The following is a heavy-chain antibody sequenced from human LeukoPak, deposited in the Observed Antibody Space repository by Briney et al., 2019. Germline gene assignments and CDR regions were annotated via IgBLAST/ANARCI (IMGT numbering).Heavy chain of an antibody. CDR1: GFTFSSYA. D-gene: IGHD1-26*01. Sequence: PGGSLRLSCAASGFTFSSYAMSWVRQAPGKGLEWVSAISGSGGSTYYADSVKGRFTISRDNSKNTLYLQMNSLRAEDTAVCYCAKAGGSYRHLFDYWGQGTLVTVSS. V-gene: IGHV3-23*01. CDR2: ISGSGGST. CDR3: AKAGGSYRHLFDY. J-gene: IGHJ4*02.